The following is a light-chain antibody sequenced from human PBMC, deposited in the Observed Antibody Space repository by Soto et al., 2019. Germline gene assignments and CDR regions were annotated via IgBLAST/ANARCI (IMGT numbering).Light chain of an antibody. Sequence: EIVLTQSPATLSLSPGERANLSCRASQTISNFLAWYQQRPGQPPRLLIYDVSKRATDIPARFSGSGSGADFTLTISSLEPEDFAVYYCQQRTDGVTFGGGTKVEIK. CDR3: QQRTDGVT. CDR2: DVS. V-gene: IGKV3-11*01. J-gene: IGKJ4*01. CDR1: QTISNF.